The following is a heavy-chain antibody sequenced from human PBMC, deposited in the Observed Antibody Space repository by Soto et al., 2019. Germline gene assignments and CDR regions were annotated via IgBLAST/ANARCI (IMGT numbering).Heavy chain of an antibody. J-gene: IGHJ4*02. Sequence: EVQLLESGGGLVQPGGSLRLSCAASGFTFSSYAMTWVRQAPGKGLEWVSGISGSGGSTYHADSVKGRFTISRDNSKNTLYMQMNSLRAEDTAVYYCAKRPGDTGLAYFDYWGQGILVTVSS. V-gene: IGHV3-23*01. CDR2: ISGSGGST. CDR3: AKRPGDTGLAYFDY. D-gene: IGHD3-16*01. CDR1: GFTFSSYA.